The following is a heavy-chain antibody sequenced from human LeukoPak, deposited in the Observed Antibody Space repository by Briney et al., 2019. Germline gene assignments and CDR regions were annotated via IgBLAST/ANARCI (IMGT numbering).Heavy chain of an antibody. CDR3: ARAAWFGELVPDY. CDR2: IHQDGSEK. Sequence: GGSLRLSCATSGFTFSSHWMSWVRQAPGKGLEWVANIHQDGSEKYYVDSVKGRFTISRDNAKKSLYLQMNSLRAEDTAVYYCARAAWFGELVPDYWGQGTLVTVSS. V-gene: IGHV3-7*01. D-gene: IGHD3-10*01. J-gene: IGHJ4*02. CDR1: GFTFSSHW.